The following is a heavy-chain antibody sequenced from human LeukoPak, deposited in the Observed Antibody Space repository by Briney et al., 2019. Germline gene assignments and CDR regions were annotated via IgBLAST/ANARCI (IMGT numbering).Heavy chain of an antibody. CDR2: IYTSGST. Sequence: SGTLSLTCTVSGGSISSYYWSWIRQPPGKGLEWIGYIYTSGSTNYNPSLKSRVTISVDTSKNQFSLKLSSVTAADTAVYYCARHLGDSSGYWAVGAFDIWGQGTMVTVSS. J-gene: IGHJ3*02. V-gene: IGHV4-4*09. D-gene: IGHD3-22*01. CDR1: GGSISSYY. CDR3: ARHLGDSSGYWAVGAFDI.